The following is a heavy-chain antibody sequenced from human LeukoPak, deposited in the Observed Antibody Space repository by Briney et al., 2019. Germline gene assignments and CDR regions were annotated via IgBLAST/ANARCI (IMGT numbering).Heavy chain of an antibody. CDR1: GGSIRSSVYY. CDR2: SYYSGTS. V-gene: IGHV4-39*01. J-gene: IGHJ5*02. Sequence: SETLSLTCTVSGGSIRSSVYYWGWFRQPPGKALEWIGSSYYSGTSYYNPSLKSRVTIFVDTSKNQFSLRLSSVTAADTAVYYCARREGSTYYYRPWGQGTLVTVSS. CDR3: ARREGSTYYYRP. D-gene: IGHD3-10*01.